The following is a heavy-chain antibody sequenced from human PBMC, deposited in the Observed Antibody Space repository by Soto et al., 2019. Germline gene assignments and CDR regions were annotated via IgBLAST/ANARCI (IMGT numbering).Heavy chain of an antibody. CDR3: ARKVRRGYCSGGSCSWAFDI. CDR2: IYYSGST. V-gene: IGHV4-39*01. Sequence: SETLSLTCTVSGGSISSSSYYWGWIRQPPGKGLEWIGSIYYSGSTYYNPSLKNRVTISVDTSKNQFSLKLSSVTAADTAVYYCARKVRRGYCSGGSCSWAFDIWGQGTMVTVSS. CDR1: GGSISSSSYY. J-gene: IGHJ3*02. D-gene: IGHD2-15*01.